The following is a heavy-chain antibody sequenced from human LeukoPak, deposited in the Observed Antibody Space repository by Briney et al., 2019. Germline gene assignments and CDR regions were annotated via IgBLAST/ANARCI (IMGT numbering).Heavy chain of an antibody. Sequence: GGSLRLSCAASGFTFNTYAMSWVRQAPGKGLEWVSAISDSGGSAYYADSVKGRFTISRDNSKNTLYLQMNSLRAADTAVYYCAGSYYYGSGSYYKKNWFDPWGQGTLVTVSS. CDR1: GFTFNTYA. D-gene: IGHD3-10*01. CDR3: AGSYYYGSGSYYKKNWFDP. J-gene: IGHJ5*02. CDR2: ISDSGGSA. V-gene: IGHV3-23*01.